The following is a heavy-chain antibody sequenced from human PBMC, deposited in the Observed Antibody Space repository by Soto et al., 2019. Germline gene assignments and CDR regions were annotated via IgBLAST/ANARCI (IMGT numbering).Heavy chain of an antibody. CDR3: ARGIFGVVILANPDAFDI. CDR1: GYTFTSYG. V-gene: IGHV1-18*01. D-gene: IGHD3-3*01. J-gene: IGHJ3*02. Sequence: ASVKVSCKASGYTFTSYGISWVRQAPGQGLEWMGWISAYNGNTNYAQKLQGRVTMTTDTSTSTAYMELRSLRSDDTALYYCARGIFGVVILANPDAFDIWGQGTMVTVSS. CDR2: ISAYNGNT.